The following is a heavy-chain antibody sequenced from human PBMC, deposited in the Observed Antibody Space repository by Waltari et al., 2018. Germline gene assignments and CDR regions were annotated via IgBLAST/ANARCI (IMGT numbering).Heavy chain of an antibody. V-gene: IGHV3-23*04. CDR3: AKDPLRRGYGSGFDY. Sequence: EVQLVESGGGLVQPGGSLRLSCAASGFTFSSYAMSWVRQAPGKGLEWVSAISGIGGSTYYADAVKVRFTISRDNSKNTLYLQMNSLRAEDTAVYYCAKDPLRRGYGSGFDYWGQGTLVTVSS. D-gene: IGHD3-10*01. CDR2: ISGIGGST. CDR1: GFTFSSYA. J-gene: IGHJ4*02.